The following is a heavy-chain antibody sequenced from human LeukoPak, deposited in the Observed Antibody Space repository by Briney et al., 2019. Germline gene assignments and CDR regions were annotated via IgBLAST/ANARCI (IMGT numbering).Heavy chain of an antibody. V-gene: IGHV4-34*01. D-gene: IGHD3-22*01. CDR2: INHSGGT. CDR1: GGSFSNYY. Sequence: PSETLSLTCAVYGGSFSNYYWSWIRQSPGKGLEWIGEINHSGGTNYNPSLKSRVTISVDTSKNQFSLKLTSVTAADTAVYYCASLTYYYDNSGPAWGQGTLVTVSS. CDR3: ASLTYYYDNSGPA. J-gene: IGHJ5*02.